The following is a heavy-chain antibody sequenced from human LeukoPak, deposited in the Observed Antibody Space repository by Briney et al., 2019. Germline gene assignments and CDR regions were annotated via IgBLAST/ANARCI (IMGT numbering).Heavy chain of an antibody. V-gene: IGHV3-33*05. J-gene: IGHJ4*02. D-gene: IGHD4-17*01. CDR3: ARAPHYGDYVGSLDY. Sequence: GGSLRLSCAASGFTFSSYGMHWVRQALGKGLEWVAVISYDGSNKYYVDSVKGRFTISRDNSKNTLYLQMNSLRAEDTAVYYCARAPHYGDYVGSLDYGGQGTLVTVSS. CDR1: GFTFSSYG. CDR2: ISYDGSNK.